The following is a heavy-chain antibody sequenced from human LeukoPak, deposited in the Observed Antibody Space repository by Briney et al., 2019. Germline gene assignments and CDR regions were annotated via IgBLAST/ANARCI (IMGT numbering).Heavy chain of an antibody. CDR1: GFTFSSYS. CDR3: ARELRKTYYFDP. Sequence: GGSLRLSCAASGFTFSSYSMHWVRQAPGKGLEWVAVISYDGSNEYYADSVKGRFTISRDNSKNTLYLQMNSLRAEDTAMYYCARELRKTYYFDPWGQGTLVTVSS. V-gene: IGHV3-30*04. J-gene: IGHJ4*02. CDR2: ISYDGSNE. D-gene: IGHD3-16*01.